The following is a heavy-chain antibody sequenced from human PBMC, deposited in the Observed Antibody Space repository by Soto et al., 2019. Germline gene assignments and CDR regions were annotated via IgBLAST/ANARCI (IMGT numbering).Heavy chain of an antibody. CDR1: GGSISGYY. CDR3: ARDPGYSYGYFDY. D-gene: IGHD5-18*01. Sequence: SETLSLTYTVSGGSISGYYWSWIRQPPGKGLEWIGYIYYSGSTNYNPSLKSRVTISVDTSKNQFSLKLSSVTAADTAVYYCARDPGYSYGYFDYWGQGTLVTVSS. V-gene: IGHV4-59*01. CDR2: IYYSGST. J-gene: IGHJ4*02.